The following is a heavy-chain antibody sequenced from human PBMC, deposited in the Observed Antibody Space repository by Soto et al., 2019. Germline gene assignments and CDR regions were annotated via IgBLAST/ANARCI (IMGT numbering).Heavy chain of an antibody. CDR1: GFTVSSNY. D-gene: IGHD6-6*01. CDR2: IYSDGTT. Sequence: EVQLVETGGGLIQPGGSLRLSCAASGFTVSSNYMNWVRQAPGKGLEWVSIIYSDGTTSYADSVTGRFTISRDNFKNTLHLQMTSLRAEDTAVYYCAILSNWGQGTLFTVSS. V-gene: IGHV3-53*02. J-gene: IGHJ4*02. CDR3: AILSN.